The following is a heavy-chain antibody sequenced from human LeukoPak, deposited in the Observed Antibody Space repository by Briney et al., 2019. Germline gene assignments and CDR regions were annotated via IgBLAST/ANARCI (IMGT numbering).Heavy chain of an antibody. CDR2: INYFDST. V-gene: IGHV4-39*01. Sequence: SETLSLTCTVSGDSISSSSYYWGWIRQPPGEGLEWIGCINYFDSTYYIPSLMSRVTISVEASKNHFSLKLSSVTAADTAVYYCARHRGYSRYTSLDYWGQGILVTVSS. CDR1: GDSISSSSYY. J-gene: IGHJ4*02. CDR3: ARHRGYSRYTSLDY. D-gene: IGHD5-18*01.